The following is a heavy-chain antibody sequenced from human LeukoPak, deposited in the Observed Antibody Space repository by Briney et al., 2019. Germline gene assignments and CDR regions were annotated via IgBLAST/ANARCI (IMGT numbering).Heavy chain of an antibody. J-gene: IGHJ5*02. CDR2: INRSGST. CDR3: ARGRRLTIFGVVIGWFDP. Sequence: SETLSLTCAVYGGSFSGYYWSWIRQPPGKGLEWIGEINRSGSTNYNPSLKSRVTISVDTSKNQFSLKLSSVTAADTAVYYCARGRRLTIFGVVIGWFDPWGQGTLVTVSS. V-gene: IGHV4-34*01. CDR1: GGSFSGYY. D-gene: IGHD3-3*01.